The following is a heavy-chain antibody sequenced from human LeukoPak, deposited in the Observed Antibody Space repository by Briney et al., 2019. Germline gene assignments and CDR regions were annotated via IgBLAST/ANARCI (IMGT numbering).Heavy chain of an antibody. J-gene: IGHJ4*02. Sequence: GGSLRLSCAASGFTFSSYWMHWVRQAPGKGLGWVSRINSDGSSTSYADSVKGRFTISRDNAKNTLYLQMNSLRAEDTAEYYCARDPYYDFWSGPDLDYWGQGTLVTVSS. CDR3: ARDPYYDFWSGPDLDY. CDR2: INSDGSST. D-gene: IGHD3-3*01. CDR1: GFTFSSYW. V-gene: IGHV3-74*01.